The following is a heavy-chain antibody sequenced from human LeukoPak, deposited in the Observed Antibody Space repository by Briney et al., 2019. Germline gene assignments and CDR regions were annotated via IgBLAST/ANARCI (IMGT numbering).Heavy chain of an antibody. CDR3: ARGLSMTTPLYFDY. D-gene: IGHD4-11*01. J-gene: IGHJ4*02. CDR2: INHSGST. Sequence: KPSETLSLTCAVYGGSFSGYYWSWIRQPPGKGLEWIGEINHSGSTNYNPSLKSRVTISVDTSKNQFSLKLSSVTAADTAVYYCARGLSMTTPLYFDYWGQGTLVTVSS. CDR1: GGSFSGYY. V-gene: IGHV4-34*01.